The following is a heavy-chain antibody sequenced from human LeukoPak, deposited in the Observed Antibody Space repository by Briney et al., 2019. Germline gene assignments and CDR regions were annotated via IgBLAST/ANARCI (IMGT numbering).Heavy chain of an antibody. D-gene: IGHD6-19*01. CDR2: ISYDGSNK. CDR3: AKDSSGWLGY. J-gene: IGHJ4*02. CDR1: GFTFSSYG. V-gene: IGHV3-30*18. Sequence: GGSLRLSCAASGFTFSSYGMHWVRQAPGKGLEGGAVISYDGSNKDYADSGKGRFTISRDNSNNTLYLQMNSLRAEDTAVYYCAKDSSGWLGYWGQGTLVTVSS.